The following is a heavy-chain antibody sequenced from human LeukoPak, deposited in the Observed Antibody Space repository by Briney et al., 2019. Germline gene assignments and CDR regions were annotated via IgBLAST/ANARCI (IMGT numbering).Heavy chain of an antibody. CDR3: ARDPSLNSDYGVYSAN. D-gene: IGHD4-17*01. V-gene: IGHV3-7*01. CDR1: GFTFSSYW. CDR2: MKEDGSAS. Sequence: GGSLRLSCAASGFTFSSYWMTWVRQAPGMGLEWVGNMKEDGSASSYVDSVKGRFTISRDNAKKSLYLRMSSLRVEDTAVYYCARDPSLNSDYGVYSANWGQGTLVTVSS. J-gene: IGHJ4*02.